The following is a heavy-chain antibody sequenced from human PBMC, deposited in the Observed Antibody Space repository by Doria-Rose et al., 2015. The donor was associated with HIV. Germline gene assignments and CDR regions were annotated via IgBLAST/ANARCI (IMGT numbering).Heavy chain of an antibody. D-gene: IGHD6-13*01. Sequence: QITLKESGPVLVKPTETLTLTCTVSGVSLSSPGMGVSWIRQPPGKALEWLANIFSDYERSYKTSLKSRLTIARDTSKSQVVLTMTDMDPVDTATYYCARIKSSRWYHKYYFDFWGQGTLVSVSA. V-gene: IGHV2-26*01. CDR1: GVSLSSPGMG. CDR2: IFSDYER. J-gene: IGHJ4*02. CDR3: ARIKSSRWYHKYYFDF.